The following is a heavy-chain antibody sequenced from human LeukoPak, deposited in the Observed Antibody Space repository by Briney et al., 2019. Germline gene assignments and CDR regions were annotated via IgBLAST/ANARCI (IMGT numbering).Heavy chain of an antibody. CDR1: GFTFSSYA. Sequence: GRSLRLSCAASGFTFSSYAMHWVRQAPGKGLEWVAVISYDGSNKHYADSVKGRFTISRDNTKKSLYLQMSSLRTEDSALYFCAKERQGNWALDYWGQGALVTVSS. V-gene: IGHV3-30*04. CDR2: ISYDGSNK. CDR3: AKERQGNWALDY. D-gene: IGHD7-27*01. J-gene: IGHJ4*02.